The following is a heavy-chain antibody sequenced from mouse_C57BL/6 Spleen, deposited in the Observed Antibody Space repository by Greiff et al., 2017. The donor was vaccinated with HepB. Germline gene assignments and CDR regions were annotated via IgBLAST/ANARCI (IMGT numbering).Heavy chain of an antibody. Sequence: QVQLQQSGPELVKPGASVKISCKASGYAFSSSWMNWVKQRPGKGLEWIGRIYPGDGDTNYNGKFKGKATLTADKSSSTAYMQLCSLTSEDSAVYSCARITTVVATCDYWGQGTTLTVSS. CDR2: IYPGDGDT. CDR3: ARITTVVATCDY. J-gene: IGHJ2*01. D-gene: IGHD1-1*01. CDR1: GYAFSSSW. V-gene: IGHV1-82*01.